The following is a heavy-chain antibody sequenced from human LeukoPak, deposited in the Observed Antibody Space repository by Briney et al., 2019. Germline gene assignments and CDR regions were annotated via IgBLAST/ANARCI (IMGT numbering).Heavy chain of an antibody. J-gene: IGHJ4*02. V-gene: IGHV4-59*01. CDR1: SVSISTYY. CDR2: IYYSGST. CDR3: ARWLSGAVNFDV. Sequence: PSETLSLTCTVSSVSISTYYWSWIRQSPGKGLGWIGYIYYSGSTYYNPSLKSRVTISIDTSKKQFSLRLNSMTAADTAVYYCARWLSGAVNFDVWGPGTLVTVSS. D-gene: IGHD3-22*01.